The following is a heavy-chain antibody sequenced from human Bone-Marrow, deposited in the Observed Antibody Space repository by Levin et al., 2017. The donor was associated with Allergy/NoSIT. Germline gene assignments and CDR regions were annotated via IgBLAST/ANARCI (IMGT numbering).Heavy chain of an antibody. J-gene: IGHJ6*02. CDR3: ARDRKVCGDRYDYYYFGMDV. Sequence: SVKVSCKASGDTFKKFAINWVRQAPGQGLEWVGWVIPAFGIQNYAQKFQGRVSIITDESRRTNYLELSSLRTEDTAVYYCARDRKVCGDRYDYYYFGMDVWGQGTTVIVSS. D-gene: IGHD4-17*01. CDR1: GDTFKKFA. CDR2: VIPAFGIQ. V-gene: IGHV1-69*05.